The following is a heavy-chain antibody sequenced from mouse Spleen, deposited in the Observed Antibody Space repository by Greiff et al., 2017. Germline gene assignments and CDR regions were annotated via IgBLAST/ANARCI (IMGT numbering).Heavy chain of an antibody. V-gene: IGHV5-17*01. CDR1: GFTFSDYG. J-gene: IGHJ4*01. Sequence: EVMLVESGGGLVKPGGSLKLSCAASGFTFSDYGMHWVRQAPEKGLEWVAYISSGSSTIYYADTVKGRFTISRDNAKNTLFLQMTSLRSEDTAMYYCANRYDGGEYYAMDYWGQGTSVTVSS. D-gene: IGHD2-14*01. CDR3: ANRYDGGEYYAMDY. CDR2: ISSGSSTI.